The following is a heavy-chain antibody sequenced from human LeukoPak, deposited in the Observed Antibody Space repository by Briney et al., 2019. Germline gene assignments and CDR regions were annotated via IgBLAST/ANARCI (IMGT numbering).Heavy chain of an antibody. D-gene: IGHD3-22*01. V-gene: IGHV4-34*01. CDR3: ARCYDSSGYYFDAFDI. Sequence: PSETLSLTCAVYGGSFSGYYWSWTRQPPGKGLEWIGEINHSGSTNYNPSLKSRVTISVDTSKNQFSLKLSSVTAADTAVYYCARCYDSSGYYFDAFDIWGQGTMVTVSS. CDR1: GGSFSGYY. CDR2: INHSGST. J-gene: IGHJ3*02.